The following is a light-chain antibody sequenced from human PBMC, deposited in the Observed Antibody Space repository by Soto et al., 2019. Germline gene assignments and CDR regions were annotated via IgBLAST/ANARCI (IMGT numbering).Light chain of an antibody. J-gene: IGLJ2*01. CDR2: EVT. CDR1: SSDVGGYNF. CDR3: SSYATSRDVF. V-gene: IGLV2-14*01. Sequence: QLVLTQPASVSGSPGQSITISCTGTSSDVGGYNFVSWYQQHPGKAPKLMIYEVTNRPSGVSNRFSGSKSGNTASLTISRLQAEDEADYYCSSYATSRDVFFGGGTKVTVL.